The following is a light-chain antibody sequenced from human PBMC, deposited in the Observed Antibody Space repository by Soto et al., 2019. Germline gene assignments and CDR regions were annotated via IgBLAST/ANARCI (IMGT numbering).Light chain of an antibody. V-gene: IGLV2-14*01. CDR1: SSDVGGYNY. Sequence: QSALTQPASVSGSPGQLITISCTGTSSDVGGYNYVSWYQQHPGKAPKLMIYEVSNRPSGVSNRFSGSKSGNTASLTISGLQAEDEADYYCSSYTSSSRVFGGGTKVTVL. CDR2: EVS. CDR3: SSYTSSSRV. J-gene: IGLJ3*02.